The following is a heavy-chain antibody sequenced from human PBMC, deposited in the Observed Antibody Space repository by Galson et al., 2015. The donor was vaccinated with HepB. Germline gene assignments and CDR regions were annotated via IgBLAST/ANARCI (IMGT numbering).Heavy chain of an antibody. V-gene: IGHV3-48*04. D-gene: IGHD5-18*01. Sequence: SLRLSCAVSGFNFSDYSINWVRQAPGKGLEWLSYISGGSGTIYYADSAKGRFTVSRANAKNSLYLQMNSLRADDTAIYYCARDLKQLWLKGYFDYWGQGTLVTCSA. CDR2: ISGGSGTI. J-gene: IGHJ4*02. CDR1: GFNFSDYS. CDR3: ARDLKQLWLKGYFDY.